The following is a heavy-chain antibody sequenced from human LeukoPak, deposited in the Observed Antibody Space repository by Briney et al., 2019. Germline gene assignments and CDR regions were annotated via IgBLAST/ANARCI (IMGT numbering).Heavy chain of an antibody. CDR2: MNPNSGNT. D-gene: IGHD3-3*01. CDR3: ARDWSPLDYYYYFMDV. CDR1: GYTFTNYD. V-gene: IGHV1-8*02. Sequence: ASVKVSCKASGYTFTNYDINWVRQATGQGLEWMGWMNPNSGNTGYAQKIQGRVTMTTDTSTSTAYMELRSLRSDDTAVYYCARDWSPLDYYYYFMDVWGKGTTVTVSS. J-gene: IGHJ6*03.